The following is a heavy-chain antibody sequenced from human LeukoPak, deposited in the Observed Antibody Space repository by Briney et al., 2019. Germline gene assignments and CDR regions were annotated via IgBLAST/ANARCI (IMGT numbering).Heavy chain of an antibody. CDR3: ARHGSGSYSSLDY. J-gene: IGHJ4*02. D-gene: IGHD3-10*01. CDR2: IYPGDSDT. CDR1: GYPSTSYW. V-gene: IGHV5-51*01. Sequence: GDSLKISGKRSGYPSTSYWIGWVRQLPGRGLEWMGIIYPGDSDTIYSPSFQGQVTISADKSISTAYLQWSSLKASDTAIYYFARHGSGSYSSLDYWGQGTLVTVSS.